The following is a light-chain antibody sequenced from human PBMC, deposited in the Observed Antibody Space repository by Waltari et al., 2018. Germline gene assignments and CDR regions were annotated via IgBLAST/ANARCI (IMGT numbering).Light chain of an antibody. Sequence: EIVLTQSPGTLSLSPGARATLSCRASQSVSSSYLAWYQQIPGQAPRLLIYGASIRATGIPDRFSGSGSGTDFTLTISRLEPDDFAVYYCQQYGGSPLITFGQGTRLDIK. V-gene: IGKV3-20*01. CDR1: QSVSSSY. CDR2: GAS. CDR3: QQYGGSPLIT. J-gene: IGKJ5*01.